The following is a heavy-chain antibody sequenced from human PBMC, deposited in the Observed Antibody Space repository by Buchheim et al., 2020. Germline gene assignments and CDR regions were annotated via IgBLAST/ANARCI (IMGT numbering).Heavy chain of an antibody. CDR2: ISYDGSNK. J-gene: IGHJ6*02. Sequence: VQLVESGGGLVQPGGSLRLSCAASGFTFSSYWMSWVRQAPGKGLEWVAVISYDGSNKYYADSVKGRFTISRDNSKNTLYLQMNSLRAEDTAVYYCAKVVYDILTGYGYYYGMDVWGQGTT. V-gene: IGHV3-30*18. D-gene: IGHD3-9*01. CDR1: GFTFSSYW. CDR3: AKVVYDILTGYGYYYGMDV.